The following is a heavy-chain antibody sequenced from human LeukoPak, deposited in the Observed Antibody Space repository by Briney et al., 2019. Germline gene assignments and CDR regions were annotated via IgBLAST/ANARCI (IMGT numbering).Heavy chain of an antibody. V-gene: IGHV4-39*01. J-gene: IGHJ4*02. CDR3: ARIKKVDTSIDY. D-gene: IGHD5-18*01. CDR1: GGSISSSSYY. Sequence: PSETLSLTCTVSGGSISSSSYYWGWLRQPPGTGLEWIGSIYYSGSTYYNPSLKSRVSISKDASKNQFSLKVSSVTAPDTAVYYCARIKKVDTSIDYWGQGTLVTVSS. CDR2: IYYSGST.